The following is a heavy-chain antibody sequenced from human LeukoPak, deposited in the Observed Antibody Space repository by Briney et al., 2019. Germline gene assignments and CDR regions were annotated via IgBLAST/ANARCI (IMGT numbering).Heavy chain of an antibody. J-gene: IGHJ4*02. D-gene: IGHD3-10*01. CDR2: VYTDGNI. V-gene: IGHV3-53*01. CDR3: AKGRFGDPLNY. CDR1: GFTVSGNY. Sequence: GGSLRLSCTASGFTVSGNYMNWVRRAPGKGLEGVSVVYTDGNIYYADSVKGRFTISKDNSKNTVDLLMNNVRAEDTALYYCAKGRFGDPLNYWGQGTLVTVSS.